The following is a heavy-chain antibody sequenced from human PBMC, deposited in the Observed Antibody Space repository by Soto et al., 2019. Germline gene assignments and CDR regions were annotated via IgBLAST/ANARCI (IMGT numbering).Heavy chain of an antibody. D-gene: IGHD3-22*01. CDR1: GGAFSSSS. Sequence: QVQLVQSGAEVRKPGSSVKVSCKASGGAFSSSSINWVRQAPGQGLEWMGGIIPMFGTTNYAQKLQGRVTLTADESTSTAYMEMTVLRSEDTAVYYCAEGGGGYDTWGQGTLVTVST. V-gene: IGHV1-69*01. J-gene: IGHJ5*02. CDR2: IIPMFGTT. CDR3: AEGGGGYDT.